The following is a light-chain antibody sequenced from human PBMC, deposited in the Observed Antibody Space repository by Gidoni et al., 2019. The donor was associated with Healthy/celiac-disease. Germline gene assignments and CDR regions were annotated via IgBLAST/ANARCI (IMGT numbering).Light chain of an antibody. Sequence: HSVLTQPPSVSGAPGQRVTISCTGSSSNIGAGYDVHWYQQLPGTAPKLLIYGNSIRPSGVPDRFSGSKSGTSTSLAITGIQAGDEADYYLQSYDSSLSGSHVVFGGGTKLTVL. V-gene: IGLV1-40*01. J-gene: IGLJ2*01. CDR1: SSNIGAGYD. CDR3: QSYDSSLSGSHVV. CDR2: GNS.